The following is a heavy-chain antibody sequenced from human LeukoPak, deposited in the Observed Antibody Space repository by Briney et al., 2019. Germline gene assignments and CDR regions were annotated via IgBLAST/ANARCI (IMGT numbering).Heavy chain of an antibody. Sequence: SETLSLTCTVSGGSISSSSYYWGWIRQPPGKGLEWIGSIYYSGSTYYNPSLKSRVTISVDTSKNQFSLKLSSVTAADTAVYYCARRVREAVDYWGQGTLVTVSS. CDR3: ARRVREAVDY. CDR1: GGSISSSSYY. V-gene: IGHV4-39*01. D-gene: IGHD1-26*01. CDR2: IYYSGST. J-gene: IGHJ4*02.